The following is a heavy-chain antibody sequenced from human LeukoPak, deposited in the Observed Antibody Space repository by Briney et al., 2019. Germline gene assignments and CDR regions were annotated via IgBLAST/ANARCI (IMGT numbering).Heavy chain of an antibody. J-gene: IGHJ4*02. D-gene: IGHD4/OR15-4a*01. V-gene: IGHV3-53*01. CDR1: GFTVSSNS. CDR3: ARRAGAYSHPYDY. CDR2: IYSDNT. Sequence: GGSLRLSCTVSGFTVSSNSMSWVRQAPEKGLEWVSFIYSDNTHYSDSVKGRFTISRDNSKNTLYLQMNSLRAEDTAVYYCARRAGAYSHPYDYWGQGTLVTVSS.